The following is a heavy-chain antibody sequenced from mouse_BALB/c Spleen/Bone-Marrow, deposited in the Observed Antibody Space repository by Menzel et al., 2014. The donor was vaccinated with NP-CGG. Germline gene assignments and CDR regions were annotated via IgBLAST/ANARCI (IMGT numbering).Heavy chain of an antibody. D-gene: IGHD1-1*01. V-gene: IGHV6-6*02. Sequence: EVKLEESGGGLVQPGGSMKLSCVASGFTFSNYWMNWVRQSPEKGLEWVAEIRLKSNNYATHYAESVKGRFTISRDDSKSSVYLQMNNLGTEDTGIYYCTDYSWFPYWGQGTLVTVSA. CDR3: TDYSWFPY. J-gene: IGHJ3*01. CDR1: GFTFSNYW. CDR2: IRLKSNNYAT.